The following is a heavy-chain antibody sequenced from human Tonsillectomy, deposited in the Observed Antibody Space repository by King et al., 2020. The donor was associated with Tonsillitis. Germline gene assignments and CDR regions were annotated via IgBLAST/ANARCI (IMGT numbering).Heavy chain of an antibody. D-gene: IGHD1-7*01. CDR3: ARQGNYSNWFDP. V-gene: IGHV4-39*01. CDR2: IYYSGST. CDR1: GGSISSSSYY. Sequence: QLQESGPGLVKPSETLSLTCTVSGGSISSSSYYWGWIRQPPGQGLEWIGSIYYSGSTYYNPSLKSRVTISVDTSKNQFSLKLSSVTAADTAVYYCARQGNYSNWFDPWGQGTLVTVSS. J-gene: IGHJ5*02.